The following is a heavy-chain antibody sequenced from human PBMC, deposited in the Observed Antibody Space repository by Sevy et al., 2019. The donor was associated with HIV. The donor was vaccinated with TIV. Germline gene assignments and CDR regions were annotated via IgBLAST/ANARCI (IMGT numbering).Heavy chain of an antibody. V-gene: IGHV1-18*01. Sequence: ASVKVSCKASGYTFPSYGISWVRQAPGQGLEWMGWNSAYNGNTNYAQKLQGRVTMPTDTSTSTAYMELRSLRSDDTAVYYCARDTAMVTVPYYFDYWGQGTLVTVSS. CDR1: GYTFPSYG. J-gene: IGHJ4*02. D-gene: IGHD5-18*01. CDR2: NSAYNGNT. CDR3: ARDTAMVTVPYYFDY.